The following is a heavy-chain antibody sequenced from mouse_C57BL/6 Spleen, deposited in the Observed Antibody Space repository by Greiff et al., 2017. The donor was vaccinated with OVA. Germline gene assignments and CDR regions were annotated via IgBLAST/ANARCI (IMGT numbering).Heavy chain of an antibody. J-gene: IGHJ3*01. D-gene: IGHD2-2*01. Sequence: EVKLMEPGAELVKPGASVKLSCTASGFTIKDYYMHWVKQRTEQGLEWIGRIDPEDGGTKYAPKFQGKATITADTSSNTAYLQLSSLTSEDTAVYYCAKATMVRTTGFAYWGQGTLVTVSA. CDR2: IDPEDGGT. V-gene: IGHV14-2*01. CDR1: GFTIKDYY. CDR3: AKATMVRTTGFAY.